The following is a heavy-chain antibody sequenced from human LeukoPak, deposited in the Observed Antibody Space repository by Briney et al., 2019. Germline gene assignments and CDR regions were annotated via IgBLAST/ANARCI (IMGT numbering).Heavy chain of an antibody. CDR1: GGSISSHH. J-gene: IGHJ4*02. Sequence: PSETLSLTCTVSGGSISSHHWSWIRQPPGKGLEWIGYIYYSGSTNYNPSLKSRVTISVDTSKNQFSLKLSSVTAADTAVYYCARGEYSSSWDYYFDYWGQGTLVTVSS. D-gene: IGHD6-13*01. V-gene: IGHV4-59*11. CDR3: ARGEYSSSWDYYFDY. CDR2: IYYSGST.